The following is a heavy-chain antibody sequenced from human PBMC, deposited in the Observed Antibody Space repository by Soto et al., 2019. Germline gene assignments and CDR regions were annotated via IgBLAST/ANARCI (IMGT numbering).Heavy chain of an antibody. CDR1: GGTISSYY. CDR2: IYYNGST. V-gene: IGHV4-59*01. D-gene: IGHD6-19*01. CDR3: ARVVAGWYDY. J-gene: IGHJ4*02. Sequence: PSQTLSLTCTVSGGTISSYYWSWIRQPPGKGLEWIGYIYYNGSTNYNPSLKSRVTILVDTSKNQFSLKLSSVTAADTAVYYCARVVAGWYDYWGQGTLVTVSS.